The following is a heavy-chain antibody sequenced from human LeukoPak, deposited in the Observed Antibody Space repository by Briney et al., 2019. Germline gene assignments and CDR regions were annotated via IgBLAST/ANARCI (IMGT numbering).Heavy chain of an antibody. CDR2: IYTSGST. V-gene: IGHV4-61*02. D-gene: IGHD5-18*01. CDR1: GGSISSGSYY. CDR3: ARASKVGYSYGWYYYHYYMDV. Sequence: SETLSLTCTVSGGSISSGSYYWSWIRQPAGKGLEWIERIYTSGSTNYYPSLKSRVTISVDTSKNQFSLKLSSVTAADTAVYYCARASKVGYSYGWYYYHYYMDVWGKGTTVTVSS. J-gene: IGHJ6*03.